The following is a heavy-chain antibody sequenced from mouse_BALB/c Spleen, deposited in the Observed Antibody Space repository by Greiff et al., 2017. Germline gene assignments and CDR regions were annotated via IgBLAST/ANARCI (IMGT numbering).Heavy chain of an antibody. CDR3: ARDTDYGSSYYYAMDY. CDR2: IWAGGST. Sequence: VQRVESGPGLVAPSQSLSITCTVSGFSLTSYGVHWVRQPPGKGLEWLGVIWAGGSTNYNSALMSRLSISKDNSKSQVFLKMNSLQTDDTAMYYCARDTDYGSSYYYAMDYWGQGTSVTVSS. V-gene: IGHV2-9*02. D-gene: IGHD1-1*01. CDR1: GFSLTSYG. J-gene: IGHJ4*01.